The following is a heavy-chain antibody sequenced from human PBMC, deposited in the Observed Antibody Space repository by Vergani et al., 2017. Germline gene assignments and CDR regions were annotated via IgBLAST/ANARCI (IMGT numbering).Heavy chain of an antibody. D-gene: IGHD2-2*01. J-gene: IGHJ4*02. Sequence: QLQLQESGPGLVKPSETLSLTCTVSGGSISSSSYYWGWIRQPPGKGLEWIGSIYYSGSTYYNPSLKSRVTISVDTSKNQFSLKLSSVTAADTAVYYCARRRGYCSSTSCYAAYYFDDGGQGTLVTVSS. CDR3: ARRRGYCSSTSCYAAYYFDD. CDR2: IYYSGST. CDR1: GGSISSSSYY. V-gene: IGHV4-39*01.